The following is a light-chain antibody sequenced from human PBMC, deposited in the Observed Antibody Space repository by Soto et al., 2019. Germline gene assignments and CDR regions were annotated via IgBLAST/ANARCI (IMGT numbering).Light chain of an antibody. CDR3: GADHGSGSNFFYV. Sequence: QLVLTQPPSASASLGASVTLTCTLSSGYSNYKVDWYQQRPGKGPRFVMRVGTGGIVGSKGDGIPDRFSVLGSGLHRYLTIKNIQEEDESDYHCGADHGSGSNFFYVFGTGTKLTVL. V-gene: IGLV9-49*01. J-gene: IGLJ1*01. CDR1: SGYSNYK. CDR2: VGTGGIVG.